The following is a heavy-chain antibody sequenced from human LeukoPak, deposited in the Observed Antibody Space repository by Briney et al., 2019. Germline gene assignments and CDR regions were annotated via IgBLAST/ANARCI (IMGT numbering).Heavy chain of an antibody. CDR1: GFTFSYHG. J-gene: IGHJ4*02. V-gene: IGHV3-30*03. D-gene: IGHD5-18*01. CDR2: ISYDGTNK. CDR3: ARGGRLAETPMDY. Sequence: GGSLRLSCAASGFTFSYHGMHWVRQAPGKGLEWVAVISYDGTNKYYADSVKGRFAFSRDNSKSTLYLQMDSLRPDDTAEYYCARGGRLAETPMDYRGQGTLVTVSS.